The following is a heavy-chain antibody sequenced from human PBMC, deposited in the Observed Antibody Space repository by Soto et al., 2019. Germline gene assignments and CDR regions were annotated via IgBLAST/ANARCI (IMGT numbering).Heavy chain of an antibody. CDR1: GYTFTRYT. D-gene: IGHD3-10*01. Sequence: QVPLVQSGAEVKKPGASVKISCKASGYTFTRYTMNWVRQAPGQRLEWMGWINPDNGNTKSSQKFQERVIITRDTSASTAYMDLSSLRSEDTAVYYCARGITTGQLDPWGQGTLVTVSS. V-gene: IGHV1-3*01. CDR3: ARGITTGQLDP. CDR2: INPDNGNT. J-gene: IGHJ5*02.